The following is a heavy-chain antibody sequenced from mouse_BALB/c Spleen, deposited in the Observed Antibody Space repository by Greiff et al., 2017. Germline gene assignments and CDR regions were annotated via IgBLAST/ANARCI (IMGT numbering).Heavy chain of an antibody. CDR1: GYTFTDYN. CDR2: IYPYNGGT. J-gene: IGHJ4*01. D-gene: IGHD2-14*01. CDR3: AREVRPHYYAMDY. V-gene: IGHV1S29*02. Sequence: EVKLMESGPELVKPGASVKISCKASGYTFTDYNMHWVKQSHGKSLEWIGYIYPYNGGTGYNQKFKSKATLTVDNSSSTAYMELRSLTSEDSAVYYCAREVRPHYYAMDYWGQGTSVTVSS.